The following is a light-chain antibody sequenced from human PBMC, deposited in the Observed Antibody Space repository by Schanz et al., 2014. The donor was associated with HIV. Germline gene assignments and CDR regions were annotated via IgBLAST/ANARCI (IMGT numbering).Light chain of an antibody. J-gene: IGKJ2*01. V-gene: IGKV3-20*01. CDR3: QQYDTSPGYT. CDR1: QSVSSSY. Sequence: EIVLTQSPGTLSLSPGERATLSCRASQSVSSSYFAWYQQKPGQAPRLLIYGASRRATGIPDRFSGSGSGTDFTLTISGLEPEDFAVYWCQQYDTSPGYTFGQGTKLEIK. CDR2: GAS.